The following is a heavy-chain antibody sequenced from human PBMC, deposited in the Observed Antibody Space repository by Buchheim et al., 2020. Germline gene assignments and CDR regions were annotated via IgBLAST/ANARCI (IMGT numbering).Heavy chain of an antibody. CDR2: IYYTGST. CDR1: GASISNSY. Sequence: QVQLQESGPGLVKPSETLSLTCTVSGASISNSYWNWIRQPPGKGLGWIGYIYYTGSTDYNPSLKNRVTISVDTSKSQLSLTLSSMTAADTAMYYCARHSTSGYYDYWGQG. J-gene: IGHJ4*02. CDR3: ARHSTSGYYDY. V-gene: IGHV4-59*08. D-gene: IGHD3-22*01.